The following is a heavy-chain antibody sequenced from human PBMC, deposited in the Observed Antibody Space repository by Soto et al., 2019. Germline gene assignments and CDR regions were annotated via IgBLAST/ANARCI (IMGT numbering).Heavy chain of an antibody. CDR3: AREGVGGDIVVLDV. Sequence: ASVKVSCKASGYTFTSYAMHWVRQAPGQRLEWMGWINAGNGNTKYSQKFQGRVTITRDTSASTAYMELSSLRSEDTAVYYCAREGVGGDIVVLDVWGKGTTVTVSS. D-gene: IGHD2-15*01. V-gene: IGHV1-3*01. CDR2: INAGNGNT. CDR1: GYTFTSYA. J-gene: IGHJ6*04.